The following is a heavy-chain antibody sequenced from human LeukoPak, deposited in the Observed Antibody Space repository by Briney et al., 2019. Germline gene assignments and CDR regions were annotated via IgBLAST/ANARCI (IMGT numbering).Heavy chain of an antibody. CDR1: GGSISSYY. J-gene: IGHJ4*02. CDR3: ARDRYYYGSGSYLLTFDY. D-gene: IGHD3-10*01. V-gene: IGHV4-59*01. Sequence: SETLSLTCAVSGGSISSYYWSWIRQPPGKGLEWIGYIYYRGSTNYNPSLKSRVTISVDTSKNQFSLKLSSVTAADTAVYYCARDRYYYGSGSYLLTFDYWGQGTLVTVSS. CDR2: IYYRGST.